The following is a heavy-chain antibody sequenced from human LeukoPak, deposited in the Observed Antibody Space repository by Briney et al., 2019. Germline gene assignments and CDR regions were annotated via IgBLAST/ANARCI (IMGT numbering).Heavy chain of an antibody. D-gene: IGHD1-26*01. V-gene: IGHV3-30*02. CDR2: IRYDGSNK. CDR1: GFTFDDYT. Sequence: GGSLRLSCAASGFTFDDYTMHWVRQAPGKGLEWVAFIRYDGSNKYYADSVKGRFTISRDNSKNTLYLQMNSLRAEDTAVYYCAKDPRRGVGFVGATFDYWGQGTLVSVSS. CDR3: AKDPRRGVGFVGATFDY. J-gene: IGHJ4*02.